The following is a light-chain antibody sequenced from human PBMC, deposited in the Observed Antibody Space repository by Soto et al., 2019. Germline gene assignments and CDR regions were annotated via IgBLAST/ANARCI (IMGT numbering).Light chain of an antibody. CDR1: SSDVGGYNY. CDR2: EVY. Sequence: QSALTQPPSASGSTGQSVTISCTGTSSDVGGYNYVSWYQHHPGKAPKLIIYEVYKRPSGVPDRFSGSKAGNTAALTVSGLQAEDEADYYCSSYVGTNSSVFATGSQVTVL. J-gene: IGLJ1*01. V-gene: IGLV2-8*01. CDR3: SSYVGTNSSV.